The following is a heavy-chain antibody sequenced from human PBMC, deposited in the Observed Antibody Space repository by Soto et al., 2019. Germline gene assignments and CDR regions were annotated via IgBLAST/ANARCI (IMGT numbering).Heavy chain of an antibody. CDR3: VKKSIGTVTNPVYWYFDL. V-gene: IGHV3-23*01. Sequence: EVQLLESGGGLVQPGGSLRLSCAASGFTFISYAMSWVRQAPGKGLEWVSGTSGGGDVAFYADSVKGRFTISRDNSKNTLYLQMNSLRAEDTALYSCVKKSIGTVTNPVYWYFDLWGRGTLVTVSS. CDR2: TSGGGDVA. J-gene: IGHJ2*01. D-gene: IGHD4-17*01. CDR1: GFTFISYA.